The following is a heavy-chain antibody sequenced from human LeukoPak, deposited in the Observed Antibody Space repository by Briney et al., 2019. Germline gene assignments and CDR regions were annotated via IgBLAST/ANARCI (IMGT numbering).Heavy chain of an antibody. V-gene: IGHV3-9*01. CDR1: GFAFDNYA. CDR3: AKQDAIAYNYYYGLDV. J-gene: IGHJ6*02. Sequence: GGSLRLSCVASGFAFDNYAMHWVRQTPGKGLEWVSGIIWNGGNIGYADSVKGRFTISRDNAKSTPYLQMNSLSTEDTAFYYCAKQDAIAYNYYYGLDVWGQGTTVTVSS. CDR2: IIWNGGNI. D-gene: IGHD3-16*01.